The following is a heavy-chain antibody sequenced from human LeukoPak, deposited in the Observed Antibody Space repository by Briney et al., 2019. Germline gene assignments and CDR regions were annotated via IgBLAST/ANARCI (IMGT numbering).Heavy chain of an antibody. Sequence: GGSLRLSCAASGFTFSTYAMTWVRQAPGKGLEWVSAINGSGGSTYYADSVKGRFTISRDNSKNTLYLQMNSLRAEDTAVYYCARKRYSSRFDPWGQGTLVTVSS. J-gene: IGHJ5*02. D-gene: IGHD6-19*01. CDR1: GFTFSTYA. CDR2: INGSGGST. V-gene: IGHV3-23*01. CDR3: ARKRYSSRFDP.